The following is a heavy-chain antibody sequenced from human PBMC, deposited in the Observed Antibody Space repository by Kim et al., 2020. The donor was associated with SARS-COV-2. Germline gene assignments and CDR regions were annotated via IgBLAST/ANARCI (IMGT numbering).Heavy chain of an antibody. CDR2: IYHSGST. CDR3: ARRPGGYDTGFFDY. J-gene: IGHJ4*02. D-gene: IGHD5-12*01. CDR1: GGSISSSNW. V-gene: IGHV4-4*02. Sequence: SETLSLTCAVSGGSISSSNWWSWVRQPPGKGLEWIGEIYHSGSTNYNPSLKSRVTISVDKSKNQFSLKLSSVTAADTAVYYCARRPGGYDTGFFDYWGQGTLVTVSS.